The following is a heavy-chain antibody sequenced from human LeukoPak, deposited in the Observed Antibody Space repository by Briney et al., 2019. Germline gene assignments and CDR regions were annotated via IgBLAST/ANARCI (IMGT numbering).Heavy chain of an antibody. V-gene: IGHV1-2*02. Sequence: ASVKVSCTASGYAFIDYYIHWVRQAPGQGLEWMGRIDPDSGGTSYAQKFQGRVTMARDTSISTASMELSRLRSDDTAVYYCAWEYYDTTGRKHAFDIWGQGTMVTVSS. D-gene: IGHD3-22*01. J-gene: IGHJ3*02. CDR3: AWEYYDTTGRKHAFDI. CDR2: IDPDSGGT. CDR1: GYAFIDYY.